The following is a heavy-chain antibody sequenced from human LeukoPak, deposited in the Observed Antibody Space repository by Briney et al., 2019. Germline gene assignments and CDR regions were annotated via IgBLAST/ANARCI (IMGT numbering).Heavy chain of an antibody. V-gene: IGHV3-7*01. CDR3: AKAQYYYGSGSTGY. Sequence: GGSLRLSCAASGFTFSSYWMSWVRQAPGKGLEWVANIKQDGREKYYVDSVKGRFTISRDNSKNTLYLQMNSLRAEDTAVYYCAKAQYYYGSGSTGYWGQGTLVTVSS. J-gene: IGHJ4*02. CDR1: GFTFSSYW. CDR2: IKQDGREK. D-gene: IGHD3-10*01.